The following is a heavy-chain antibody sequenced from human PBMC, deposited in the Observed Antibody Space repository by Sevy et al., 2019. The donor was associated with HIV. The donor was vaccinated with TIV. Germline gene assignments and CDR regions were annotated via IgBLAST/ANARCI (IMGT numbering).Heavy chain of an antibody. Sequence: ASVKVSCKASGYTFTGYYMHWVRQAPGQGLEWMGWINPNSGGTNYAQKFQGRVTMTRDTSISTAYMELSRLRSDDTAVYYCARGGERYSGSYHGIRFSDYWGQGTLVTVSS. J-gene: IGHJ4*02. CDR3: ARGGERYSGSYHGIRFSDY. D-gene: IGHD1-26*01. V-gene: IGHV1-2*02. CDR2: INPNSGGT. CDR1: GYTFTGYY.